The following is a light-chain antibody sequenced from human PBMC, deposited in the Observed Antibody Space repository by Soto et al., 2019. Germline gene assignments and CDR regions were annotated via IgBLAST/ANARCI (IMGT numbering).Light chain of an antibody. V-gene: IGKV1-5*01. CDR1: QSISSR. CDR3: QQYHTSSIT. CDR2: DAS. J-gene: IGKJ5*01. Sequence: RNSPYTSTLSLSVGDRVPITCRASQSISSRLAWYQQKPGKAPNLLIYDASTLERGVPSRFSGTGSGTEFTLTIDRLQPDDFATYYCQQYHTSSITSGQATLVE.